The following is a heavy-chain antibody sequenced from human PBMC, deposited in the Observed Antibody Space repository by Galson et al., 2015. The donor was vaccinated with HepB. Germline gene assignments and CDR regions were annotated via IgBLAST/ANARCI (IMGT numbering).Heavy chain of an antibody. CDR2: INSDGSST. CDR3: AAQTGYCSGGSCYVSYAFDI. CDR1: GFTFSSYW. J-gene: IGHJ3*02. D-gene: IGHD2-15*01. Sequence: SLRLSCAASGFTFSSYWMHWVRQAPGKGLVWVSRINSDGSSTSYADSVKGRFTISRDNAKNTLYLQMNSLRAEDTAVYYCAAQTGYCSGGSCYVSYAFDIWGQGTMVTVSS. V-gene: IGHV3-74*01.